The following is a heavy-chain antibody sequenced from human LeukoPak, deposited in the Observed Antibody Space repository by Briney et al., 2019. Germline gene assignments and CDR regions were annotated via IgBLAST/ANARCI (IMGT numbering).Heavy chain of an antibody. Sequence: SETLSLTCTVSGGSISSYYWSWIRQPPGKGLEWIGYIYYSGSTNYNPSLKSRVTISVDTSKNQFSLKLSFVTAADTAVYYCARFWVPAAMQGKFDYWGQGTLVTVSS. CDR2: IYYSGST. D-gene: IGHD2-2*01. V-gene: IGHV4-59*08. CDR3: ARFWVPAAMQGKFDY. CDR1: GGSISSYY. J-gene: IGHJ4*02.